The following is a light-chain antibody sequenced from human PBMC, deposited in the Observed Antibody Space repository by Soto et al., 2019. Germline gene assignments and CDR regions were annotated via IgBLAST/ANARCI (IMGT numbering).Light chain of an antibody. CDR3: QQYDNSFT. V-gene: IGKV3-20*01. J-gene: IGKJ4*01. CDR2: GAS. Sequence: EIGLTRSPGTLSLSPGERATGSCRASQSVSSSYLAWYQHKPGQAPRLLISGASNRAAGIPDRFSGSGSGTDFTLTISRLEPEDFAVYYCQQYDNSFTFGGGTKVDIK. CDR1: QSVSSSY.